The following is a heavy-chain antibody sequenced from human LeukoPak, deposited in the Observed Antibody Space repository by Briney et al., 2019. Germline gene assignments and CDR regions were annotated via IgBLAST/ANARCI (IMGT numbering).Heavy chain of an antibody. CDR2: IYYSGVT. V-gene: IGHV4-39*07. Sequence: SETLSLTCIVSGDSISSSSYYWGWIRQPPGKGLEWIGNIYYSGVTYYNPSLKSRVTISVDTSKNQFSLKLNSVTAADTAMYYCARGFWSGYPDAFDIWGQGTVVTVSS. CDR3: ARGFWSGYPDAFDI. CDR1: GDSISSSSYY. J-gene: IGHJ3*02. D-gene: IGHD3-3*01.